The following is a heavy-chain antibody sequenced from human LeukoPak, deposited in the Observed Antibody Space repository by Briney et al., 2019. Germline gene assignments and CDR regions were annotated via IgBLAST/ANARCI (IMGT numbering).Heavy chain of an antibody. CDR2: ISYDGSNK. V-gene: IGHV3-30*04. CDR1: GFTFSSYA. D-gene: IGHD5-18*01. J-gene: IGHJ4*02. CDR3: AQGHSHTAMYF. Sequence: PGGSLRLSCAASGFTFSSYAMHWVRQAPGKGLEWVAVISYDGSNKYYADSVKGRFTISRDNSKNTLYLQMNSLRVEDTAVYYCAQGHSHTAMYFWGQGTLVTVSS.